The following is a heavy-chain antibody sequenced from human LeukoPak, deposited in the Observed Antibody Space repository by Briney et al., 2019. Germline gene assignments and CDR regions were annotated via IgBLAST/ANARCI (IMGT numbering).Heavy chain of an antibody. CDR3: ARDPYCSSTSCPPEHYYGMDV. CDR1: GGTFSSYA. CDR2: IIPIFGTA. Sequence: GASVKVSCKASGGTFSSYAISWVRQAPGQGLEWMGGIIPIFGTANYAQKFQGRVTITADESTSTAYMELSSLRSEDTAVYYCARDPYCSSTSCPPEHYYGMDVWGQGTTVTVSS. V-gene: IGHV1-69*01. D-gene: IGHD2-2*01. J-gene: IGHJ6*02.